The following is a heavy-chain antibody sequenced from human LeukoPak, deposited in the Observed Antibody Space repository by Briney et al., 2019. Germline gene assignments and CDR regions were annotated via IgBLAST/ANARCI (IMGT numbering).Heavy chain of an antibody. V-gene: IGHV3-7*01. CDR1: GFTFSSYW. CDR2: IKQDGSEK. D-gene: IGHD4-17*01. CDR3: AREGGLYGDYGGA. Sequence: GGSLRLSCEASGFTFSSYWLSWVRQAPGKGLEWVANIKQDGSEKYYVDSVKGRFTISRDNAKNSLYLHMNSLRAEDTAVYYCAREGGLYGDYGGAWGQGTLVTVSS. J-gene: IGHJ5*02.